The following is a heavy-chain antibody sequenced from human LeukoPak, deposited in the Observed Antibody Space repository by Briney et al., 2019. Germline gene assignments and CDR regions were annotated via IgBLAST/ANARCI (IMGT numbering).Heavy chain of an antibody. V-gene: IGHV4-4*02. CDR1: GGSISSSNW. CDR3: ARASLAAAGPYYYYYMDV. D-gene: IGHD6-13*01. J-gene: IGHJ6*03. Sequence: SGTLSLTCAVSGGSISSSNWWSWVRQPPGKGLEWIGVIYHSGSTNYNPSLKSRVTISVDKSKNQFSLKLSSVTAADTAVYYCARASLAAAGPYYYYYMDVWGKGTTVTVSS. CDR2: IYHSGST.